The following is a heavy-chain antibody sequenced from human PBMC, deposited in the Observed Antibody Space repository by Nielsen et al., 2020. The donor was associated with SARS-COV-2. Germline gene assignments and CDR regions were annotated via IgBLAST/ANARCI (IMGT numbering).Heavy chain of an antibody. D-gene: IGHD6-19*01. CDR1: GGSFSGYY. CDR2: INHSGST. V-gene: IGHV4-34*01. J-gene: IGHJ4*02. Sequence: SETLSLTCAVYGGSFSGYYWSWIRQPPGKGLEWIGEINHSGSTNHNPSLKSRVTISVDTSKNQFSLKLSSVTAADTAVYYCARVSGWPDYWGQGTLVTVSS. CDR3: ARVSGWPDY.